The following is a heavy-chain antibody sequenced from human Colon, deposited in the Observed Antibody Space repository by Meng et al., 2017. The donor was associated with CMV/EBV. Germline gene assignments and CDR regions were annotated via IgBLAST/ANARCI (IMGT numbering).Heavy chain of an antibody. CDR2: INPSSGGT. D-gene: IGHD2-2*01. V-gene: IGHV1-2*02. CDR1: GYTFTGYY. Sequence: ASVKVSCKASGYTFTGYYMHWVRQAPGQGLEWMGWINPSSGGTNHAQQCQGMVTMTRDTSISTAFMELSRLRSDATAVYYCTRDLYRCSSTSCCYDGMDVWGQGTTVTVSS. J-gene: IGHJ6*02. CDR3: TRDLYRCSSTSCCYDGMDV.